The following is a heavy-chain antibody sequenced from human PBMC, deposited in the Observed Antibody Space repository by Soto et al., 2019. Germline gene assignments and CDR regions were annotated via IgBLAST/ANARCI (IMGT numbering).Heavy chain of an antibody. Sequence: SETLSLTCTVSGGSISSSSYYWGWIRQPPGKGLEWIGSIYYSGSTYYNPSLKSRVTISVDTSKNQFSLKLSSVTAADTAVYYCARHAILRYRAFWFDPWGQGTLVTVSS. V-gene: IGHV4-39*01. J-gene: IGHJ5*02. CDR1: GGSISSSSYY. CDR3: ARHAILRYRAFWFDP. D-gene: IGHD3-9*01. CDR2: IYYSGST.